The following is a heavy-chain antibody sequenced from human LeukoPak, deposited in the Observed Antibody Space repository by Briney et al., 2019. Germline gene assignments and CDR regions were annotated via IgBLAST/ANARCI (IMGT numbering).Heavy chain of an antibody. D-gene: IGHD2-8*01. J-gene: IGHJ4*02. V-gene: IGHV4-4*09. Sequence: SSTLFFTGTVACSFISSSYRRLIRHPGRERLWCIGYSYTSGSTNYKPSLKGRFTISGDTSKNQLYLKLSAVTPADTAVYYCARPSEYCTNGVCYLFDYWGQGTLVTVSS. CDR2: SYTSGST. CDR1: CSFISSSY. CDR3: ARPSEYCTNGVCYLFDY.